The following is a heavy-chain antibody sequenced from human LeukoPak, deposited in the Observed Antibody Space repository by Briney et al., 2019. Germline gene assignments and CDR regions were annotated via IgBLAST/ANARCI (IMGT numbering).Heavy chain of an antibody. Sequence: GGSLRLSCAVSGLIFSSYSMNWVRQAPGKGLEWVSYISGSSSIRYADSVKGRFTISRDNAKNSLYLQMNSLRAEDTAVYYCARDFQILVRVQHWGQGTLVTVSS. V-gene: IGHV3-48*01. J-gene: IGHJ1*01. D-gene: IGHD2-8*02. CDR1: GLIFSSYS. CDR3: ARDFQILVRVQH. CDR2: ISGSSSI.